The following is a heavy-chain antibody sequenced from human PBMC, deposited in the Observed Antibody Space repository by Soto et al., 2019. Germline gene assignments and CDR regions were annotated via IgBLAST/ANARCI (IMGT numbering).Heavy chain of an antibody. D-gene: IGHD5-12*01. CDR3: AREGNLGRWLQPLDF. Sequence: SETLSLTCDASGDTISTGGYTWAWIRQPPGKALEWIGHTYHSGNPYYNPSLKSRVTMSVDTSKNQFSLKLISVTAADTAKYFCAREGNLGRWLQPLDFWGQGTLVTVSS. CDR1: GDTISTGGYT. V-gene: IGHV4-30-2*01. J-gene: IGHJ4*02. CDR2: TYHSGNP.